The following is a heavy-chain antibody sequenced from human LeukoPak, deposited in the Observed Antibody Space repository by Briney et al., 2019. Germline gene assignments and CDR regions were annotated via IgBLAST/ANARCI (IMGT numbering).Heavy chain of an antibody. J-gene: IGHJ4*02. CDR3: VKKLGGYFTFDY. Sequence: HPGGSLRLSCAASGFTFSSYAMHWVRQAPRKGLEYVSGISSNGGSTYYADSVKGRFTISRDNSKNTLYLQMSSLRAEDTAVYYCVKKLGGYFTFDYWGQGTLVTVSS. V-gene: IGHV3-64D*09. D-gene: IGHD3-22*01. CDR2: ISSNGGST. CDR1: GFTFSSYA.